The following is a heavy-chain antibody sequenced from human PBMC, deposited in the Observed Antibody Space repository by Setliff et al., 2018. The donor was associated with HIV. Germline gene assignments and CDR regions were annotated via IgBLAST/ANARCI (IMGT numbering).Heavy chain of an antibody. D-gene: IGHD6-19*01. J-gene: IGHJ4*01. Sequence: SVKISCKTSGGTFSSYAVSWVRQAPGQGLEWMGGIIPAFGTANYAQKFQGRVTITTDESTSTAYMELSGLRSEDTAVYFCARDGLLVAGIRFDYWGQGTLVTVSS. CDR2: IIPAFGTA. CDR3: ARDGLLVAGIRFDY. CDR1: GGTFSSYA. V-gene: IGHV1-69*05.